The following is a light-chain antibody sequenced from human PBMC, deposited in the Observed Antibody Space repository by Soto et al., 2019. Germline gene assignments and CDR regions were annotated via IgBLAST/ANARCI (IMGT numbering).Light chain of an antibody. J-gene: IGLJ2*01. V-gene: IGLV2-14*03. CDR3: SAYTSSSTVV. CDR2: DVS. CDR1: SSDVGGYNY. Sequence: QSALTQPASVSGSPEQSIAISCTGTSSDVGGYNYVSWYQQHPGKAPKLIIYDVSNRPSGVSNRLSGSKSGNTASLTISGLQAEDEADYYCSAYTSSSTVVFGGGTKLIVL.